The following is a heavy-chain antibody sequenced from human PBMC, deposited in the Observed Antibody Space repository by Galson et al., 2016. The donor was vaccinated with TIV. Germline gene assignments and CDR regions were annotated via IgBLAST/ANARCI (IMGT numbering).Heavy chain of an antibody. Sequence: LSLTCTVSGGSISSYFWYWIRQPAGKGLEWIGRIDDVGNTIYNPSLKSRVTMSVDTSKNQFSLKLTSVTAADTAVYYCARRATERQYGGALSWFDPWGQGTRVIVSS. D-gene: IGHD1-1*01. V-gene: IGHV4-4*07. CDR2: IDDVGNT. CDR1: GGSISSYF. CDR3: ARRATERQYGGALSWFDP. J-gene: IGHJ5*02.